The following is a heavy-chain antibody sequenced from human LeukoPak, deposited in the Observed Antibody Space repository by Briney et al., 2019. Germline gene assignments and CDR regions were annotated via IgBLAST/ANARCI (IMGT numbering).Heavy chain of an antibody. D-gene: IGHD5-24*01. CDR3: ARGDGYNYFDY. Sequence: ASVKVSCKASGGTFSSYAISWVRQAPGQRLEWMGWINAGNGNTKYSQKFQGRVTITRDTSASTAYMELSSLRSEDTAVYYCARGDGYNYFDYWGQGTLVTVSS. V-gene: IGHV1-3*01. CDR1: GGTFSSYA. CDR2: INAGNGNT. J-gene: IGHJ4*02.